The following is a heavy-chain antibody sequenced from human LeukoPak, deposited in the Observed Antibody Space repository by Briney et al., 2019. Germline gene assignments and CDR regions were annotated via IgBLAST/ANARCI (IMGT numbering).Heavy chain of an antibody. D-gene: IGHD1-26*01. CDR3: ARLPVYFGGAERFDY. J-gene: IGHJ4*02. CDR2: INHSGST. V-gene: IGHV4-34*01. Sequence: PSETLSLTCAVYGGSFSGYYWSWIRQPPGKGLEWIGEINHSGSTNYNPSLKSRVTISVDTSKNQFSLKLSSVTAADTAVYYCARLPVYFGGAERFDYWGQGTLVTVSS. CDR1: GGSFSGYY.